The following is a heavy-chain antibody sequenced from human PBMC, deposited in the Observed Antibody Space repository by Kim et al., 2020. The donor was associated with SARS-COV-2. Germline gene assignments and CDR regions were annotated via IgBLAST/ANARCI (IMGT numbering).Heavy chain of an antibody. J-gene: IGHJ6*02. CDR1: GYTFTSYA. D-gene: IGHD3-10*01. CDR3: AVLLWFGELSQYGMDV. CDR2: INTNTGNP. Sequence: ASVKVSCKASGYTFTSYAMNWVRQAPGQGLEWMGWINTNTGNPTYAQGFTGRFVFSLDTSVSTAYLQISSIKAEDTAVYYCAVLLWFGELSQYGMDVWGQGTTVTVSS. V-gene: IGHV7-4-1*02.